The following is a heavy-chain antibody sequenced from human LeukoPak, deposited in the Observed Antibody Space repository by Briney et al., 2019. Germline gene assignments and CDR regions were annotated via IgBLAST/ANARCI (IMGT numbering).Heavy chain of an antibody. CDR1: GFTFNIYA. CDR2: VSGSGDST. V-gene: IGHV3-23*01. J-gene: IGHJ4*02. D-gene: IGHD2-15*01. CDR3: AKSNDFMGVGYFEY. Sequence: GGSLRLSCAASGFTFNIYAMTWVRQAPGKGLEWVSVVSGSGDSTYYADSVKGRVTISRENSRNTLYLQMNSLRAEDTAVYYCAKSNDFMGVGYFEYWGQGILVTVSS.